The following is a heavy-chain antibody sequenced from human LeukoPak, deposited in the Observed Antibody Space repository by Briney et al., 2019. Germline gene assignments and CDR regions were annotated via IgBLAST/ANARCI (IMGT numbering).Heavy chain of an antibody. V-gene: IGHV4-30-4*08. CDR1: GFTVSSNY. CDR3: ARERRYYDILTGYYLNWFDP. CDR2: IYYSGST. D-gene: IGHD3-9*01. Sequence: LRLSCAASGFTVSSNYMSWIRQPPGKGLEWIGYIYYSGSTYYNPSLKSRVTISVDTSKNQFSLKLSSVTAADTAVYYCARERRYYDILTGYYLNWFDPWGQGTLVTVSS. J-gene: IGHJ5*02.